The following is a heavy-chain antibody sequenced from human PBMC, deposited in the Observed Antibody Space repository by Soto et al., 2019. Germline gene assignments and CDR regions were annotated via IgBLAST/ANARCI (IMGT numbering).Heavy chain of an antibody. Sequence: QVPLVESGGGVVQPGRSLRLSCAASGFTFSSYGMHWVRQAPGKGLEWVAVISYDGSNKYYADSVKGRFTISRDNSKNTLYLQMNSLRAEDTAVYYCAKEIRRITMVRGVIIGGMDVWGQGTTVTVSS. CDR2: ISYDGSNK. CDR1: GFTFSSYG. V-gene: IGHV3-30*18. CDR3: AKEIRRITMVRGVIIGGMDV. J-gene: IGHJ6*02. D-gene: IGHD3-10*01.